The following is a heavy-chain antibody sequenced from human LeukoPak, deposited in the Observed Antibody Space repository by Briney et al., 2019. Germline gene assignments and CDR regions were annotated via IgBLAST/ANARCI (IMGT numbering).Heavy chain of an antibody. Sequence: SETLSLTCTVSGGSISSSTYYWAWIRQPPGKGLEWIGSIFYSGTTYYNPSLKSRVTISVDTSKNQFSLKLSSVTAADTAVYYCARHSSYYYDSSGYYDYWGQGTLVTVSP. D-gene: IGHD3-22*01. CDR1: GGSISSSTYY. V-gene: IGHV4-39*01. CDR3: ARHSSYYYDSSGYYDY. CDR2: IFYSGTT. J-gene: IGHJ4*02.